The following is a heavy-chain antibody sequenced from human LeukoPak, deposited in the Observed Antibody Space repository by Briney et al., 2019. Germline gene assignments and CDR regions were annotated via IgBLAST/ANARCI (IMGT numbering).Heavy chain of an antibody. Sequence: PSETLSLTCTVSGGSISSGGYYWSWIRQPPGKGLEWIGYIYHSGSTYYNPSLKSRVTISVDRSKNQFSLKLSSVTAADTAVYYCVRGNEDGDLDPFFDYWGQGTLVTVSS. CDR1: GGSISSGGYY. CDR2: IYHSGST. V-gene: IGHV4-30-2*01. D-gene: IGHD4-17*01. CDR3: VRGNEDGDLDPFFDY. J-gene: IGHJ4*02.